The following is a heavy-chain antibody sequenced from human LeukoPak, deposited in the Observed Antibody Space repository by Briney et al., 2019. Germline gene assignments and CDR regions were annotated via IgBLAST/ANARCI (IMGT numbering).Heavy chain of an antibody. CDR2: ISSTGGTA. CDR1: GFTFSSFG. D-gene: IGHD3-22*01. J-gene: IGHJ4*02. CDR3: ARQYYYDSSGYVPHFDY. V-gene: IGHV3-23*01. Sequence: GGSLRLSCAASGFTFSSFGMSWVRQAPGKGLEWVSAISSTGGTAYYADSVKGRFTISRDNSKNTLYLQMNSLRAEDTAVYYCARQYYYDSSGYVPHFDYWGQGTLVTVSS.